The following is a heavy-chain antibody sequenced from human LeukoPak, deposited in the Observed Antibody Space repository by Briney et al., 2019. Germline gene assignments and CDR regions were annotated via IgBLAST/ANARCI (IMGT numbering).Heavy chain of an antibody. J-gene: IGHJ4*02. CDR2: IAHDHSQI. CDR3: ARDPTLGHPDYFDL. D-gene: IGHD1-1*01. V-gene: IGHV3-30*03. CDR1: GFTFSSYW. Sequence: PGGSLRLSCAASGFTFSSYWMSWVRQAPGKGLEWVAVIAHDHSQIYYADSVQGRFTISRDNSMNMLYLQMNSLRVEDTAVYFCARDPTLGHPDYFDLWGQGTLVTVSS.